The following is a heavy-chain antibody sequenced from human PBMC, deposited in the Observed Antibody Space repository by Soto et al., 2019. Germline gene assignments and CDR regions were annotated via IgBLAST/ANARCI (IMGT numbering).Heavy chain of an antibody. CDR3: ARDASYSYGSAYYFHY. Sequence: GSLRLSCAASGFTFSSYAMHWVRQAPGKGLEWVAVISYDGSNKYYADSVKGRFTISRDNSKNTLYLQMNSLRAEDTAVYYCARDASYSYGSAYYFHYWGQGP. CDR2: ISYDGSNK. V-gene: IGHV3-30-3*01. CDR1: GFTFSSYA. D-gene: IGHD5-18*01. J-gene: IGHJ4*02.